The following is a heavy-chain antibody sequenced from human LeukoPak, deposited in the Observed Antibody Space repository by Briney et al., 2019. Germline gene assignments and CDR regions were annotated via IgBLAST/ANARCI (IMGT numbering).Heavy chain of an antibody. V-gene: IGHV3-33*01. CDR1: GFTFSSSG. D-gene: IGHD3-16*01. J-gene: IGHJ4*02. Sequence: GGSLRLSCAASGFTFSSSGMHWVRQPPGKGLEWVAVIWSDGSNQIYADSVKGRFTISRDNSKNTLYLQMNSLRAEYTAVYDWARDLGAKPLAYWGQGTLVTVS. CDR3: ARDLGAKPLAY. CDR2: IWSDGSNQ.